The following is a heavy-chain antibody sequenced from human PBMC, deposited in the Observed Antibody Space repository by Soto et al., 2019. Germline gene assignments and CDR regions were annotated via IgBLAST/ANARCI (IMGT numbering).Heavy chain of an antibody. V-gene: IGHV1-58*02. J-gene: IGHJ6*02. CDR3: AAEGPAYGGTFYPCMDV. D-gene: IGHD2-15*01. CDR1: GFTFTSSA. CDR2: IVVGRGNT. Sequence: QMQLVQSGPEVKKPGTSVKVSCKASGFTFTSSAMQWVRQARGQRLEWIGWIVVGRGNTNYAQKFQERVTITRDMSTSTAYMERSSLRAEDTAVSCCAAEGPAYGGTFYPCMDVWGQGTTVTVSS.